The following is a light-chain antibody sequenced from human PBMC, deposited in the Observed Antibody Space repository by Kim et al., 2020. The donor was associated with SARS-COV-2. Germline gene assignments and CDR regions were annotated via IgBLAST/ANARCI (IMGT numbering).Light chain of an antibody. J-gene: IGKJ2*01. CDR1: QGVSNN. CDR3: HQYNNWPPHT. V-gene: IGKV3-15*01. Sequence: VSPGERATLSCRASQGVSNNLAWYQQKPGQAPRLLIHDASTRATGIPARFSGSGSGTEFTLTISSLQSEDFAVYYCHQYNNWPPHTFGQGTKLEI. CDR2: DAS.